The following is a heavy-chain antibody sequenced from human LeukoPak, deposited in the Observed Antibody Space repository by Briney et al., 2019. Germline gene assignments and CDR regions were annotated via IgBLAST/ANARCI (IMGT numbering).Heavy chain of an antibody. CDR1: GYTFSSYG. Sequence: ASVKVSCKASGYTFSSYGMIWVRQAPGQGLEWMGWINTNSGNPTYAQDFTGRFVFSLDTSVSTAYLQISSLKAEDTAVYYCAREDLLPITMIVVVSNYYYYGMDVWGQGTTVTVSS. CDR2: INTNSGNP. J-gene: IGHJ6*02. V-gene: IGHV7-4-1*02. D-gene: IGHD3-22*01. CDR3: AREDLLPITMIVVVSNYYYYGMDV.